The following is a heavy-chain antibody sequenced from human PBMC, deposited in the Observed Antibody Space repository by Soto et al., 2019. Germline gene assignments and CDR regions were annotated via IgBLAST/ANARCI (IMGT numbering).Heavy chain of an antibody. CDR3: ARTDNVGYYPH. J-gene: IGHJ4*02. Sequence: ASETLSLTCAVSGDSISGCYHWAGIQQSPGRGLEGIASSYNTGTTYYTPSLESRVTISVDTSKNQFSLRLSSVTAADSAVYFCARTDNVGYYPHWGQGNLVTVSS. CDR1: GDSISGCYH. CDR2: SYNTGTT. D-gene: IGHD3-3*01. V-gene: IGHV4-38-2*01.